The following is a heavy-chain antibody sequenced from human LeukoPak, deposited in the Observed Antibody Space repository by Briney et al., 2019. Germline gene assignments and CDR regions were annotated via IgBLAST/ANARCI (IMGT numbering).Heavy chain of an antibody. Sequence: SETLSLTCAVYGGSFSGYYWSWIRQPPGKGLEWIGEINHSGSTNYNPSLKSRVTISVDTFKNQFSLKLSSVTAADTAVYYCARGRDIVVVPAAHDFDYWGQGTLVTVSS. J-gene: IGHJ4*02. CDR3: ARGRDIVVVPAAHDFDY. V-gene: IGHV4-34*01. D-gene: IGHD2-2*01. CDR2: INHSGST. CDR1: GGSFSGYY.